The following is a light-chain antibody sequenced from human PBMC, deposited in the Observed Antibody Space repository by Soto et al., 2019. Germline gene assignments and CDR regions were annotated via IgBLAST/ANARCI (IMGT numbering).Light chain of an antibody. J-gene: IGLJ1*01. CDR3: CSNAGSHYYV. V-gene: IGLV2-8*01. CDR2: EVT. CDR1: SSDVGGYNY. Sequence: QSALTQPPSASGSPGQSVTISGTRTSSDVGGYNYVSWYQQHPGKAPKLLIYEVTKRPSGVPDRFSGSKSGNPASLTVSGLQADDEAAYYCCSNAGSHYYVFGTGTKVTVL.